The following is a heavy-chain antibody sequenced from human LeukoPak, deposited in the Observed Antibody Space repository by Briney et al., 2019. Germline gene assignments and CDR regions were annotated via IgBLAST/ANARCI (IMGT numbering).Heavy chain of an antibody. Sequence: MSSETLSLTCTVSGGSISSTRYYWGWIRQPPGKGLEWIGSMYYSGSTYYNPSLKSRVTISVDTSKNQFSLKLSSVTAADTAVYYCASNPLGADIVVVAPDSELDYWGQGTLVTVSS. D-gene: IGHD2-15*01. CDR2: MYYSGST. V-gene: IGHV4-39*07. J-gene: IGHJ4*02. CDR1: GGSISSTRYY. CDR3: ASNPLGADIVVVAPDSELDY.